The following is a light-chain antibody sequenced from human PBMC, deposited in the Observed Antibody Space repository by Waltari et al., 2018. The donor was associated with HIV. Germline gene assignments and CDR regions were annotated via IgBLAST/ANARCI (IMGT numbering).Light chain of an antibody. CDR3: QQYATSPELT. Sequence: EIVLTQSPDTLSSSPGERATLSCTASQSVTSGYLAWYQQKPGRTPRLVISGASSRATGIPDRFSGSGSGTHFTLTINGVEPEDFAVYFCQQYATSPELTFGGGTQLDIK. CDR1: QSVTSGY. CDR2: GAS. V-gene: IGKV3-20*01. J-gene: IGKJ4*01.